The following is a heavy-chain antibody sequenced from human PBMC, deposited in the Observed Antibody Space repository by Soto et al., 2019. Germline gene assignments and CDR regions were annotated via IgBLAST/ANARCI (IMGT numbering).Heavy chain of an antibody. V-gene: IGHV3-74*01. J-gene: IGHJ4*02. CDR2: LNGDGTST. Sequence: EVHLVESGGDLVQPGGSLRLSCAASGFTFSNYWIHWVRHAPGKGLVYVSRLNGDGTSTNYADSVKGRFTISRDNAKNTLYLQMYSLRVEDTAVYYCARATVTRTLDYWGQGTLVTVSS. CDR3: ARATVTRTLDY. D-gene: IGHD4-17*01. CDR1: GFTFSNYW.